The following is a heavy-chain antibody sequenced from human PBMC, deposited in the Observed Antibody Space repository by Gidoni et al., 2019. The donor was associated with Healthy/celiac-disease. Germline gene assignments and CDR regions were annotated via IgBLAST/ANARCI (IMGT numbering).Heavy chain of an antibody. V-gene: IGHV3-33*01. CDR3: ARPQPHGSGSYYISDYYYYYMDV. CDR1: GFTFSSSG. D-gene: IGHD3-10*01. CDR2: IWYDGSNK. Sequence: QVQLVESGGGVVQPGRSLRLSCAASGFTFSSSGMHWVRQAPGKRLEWVAVIWYDGSNKYYANSVKGRFTISRDNSKNTLYLQMNSLRAEDTAVYYCARPQPHGSGSYYISDYYYYYMDVWGKGTTVTVSS. J-gene: IGHJ6*03.